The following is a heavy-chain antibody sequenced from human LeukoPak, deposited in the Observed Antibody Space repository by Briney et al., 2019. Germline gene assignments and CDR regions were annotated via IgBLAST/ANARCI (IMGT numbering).Heavy chain of an antibody. V-gene: IGHV3-23*01. D-gene: IGHD1-26*01. CDR3: ATSVVGAMFTQGDVDY. CDR1: GFTFSSYA. Sequence: GGSLRLSCAASGFTFSSYAMSWVRQAPGKGLEWVSAISGSGGSTYYADSVKGRFTISRDNSKNTLYLQMNSLRAEDTAVYYCATSVVGAMFTQGDVDYWGQGTLVTVSS. CDR2: ISGSGGST. J-gene: IGHJ4*02.